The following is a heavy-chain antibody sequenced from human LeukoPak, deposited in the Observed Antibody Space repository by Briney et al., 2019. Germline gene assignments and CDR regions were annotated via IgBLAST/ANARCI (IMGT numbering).Heavy chain of an antibody. Sequence: NPSETLSLTCTVSGGSISSSSYYWGWIRQPPGKGLEWIGSIYYSGSTYYNPSLKSRVTISVDTSKNQFSLKLSSVTAADTAVYYCARHPSATPGRDYWGQGTLVTVSS. V-gene: IGHV4-39*01. CDR1: GGSISSSSYY. CDR2: IYYSGST. CDR3: ARHPSATPGRDY. J-gene: IGHJ4*02. D-gene: IGHD2-15*01.